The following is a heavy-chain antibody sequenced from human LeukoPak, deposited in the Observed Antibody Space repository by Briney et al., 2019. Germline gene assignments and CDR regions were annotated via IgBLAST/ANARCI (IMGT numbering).Heavy chain of an antibody. V-gene: IGHV3-7*01. D-gene: IGHD5-12*01. J-gene: IGHJ4*02. CDR2: IKQDESEI. CDR3: ARSGIVATAIPF. CDR1: GFSFSSYW. Sequence: GGSLKLSCAVSGFSFSSYWMSWVRQAPGKGLEWVANIKQDESEIYYVDSVKGRFTISRDNAKDSLFLQMNSLRAEDTAVYYCARSGIVATAIPFWGQGTLVTVSS.